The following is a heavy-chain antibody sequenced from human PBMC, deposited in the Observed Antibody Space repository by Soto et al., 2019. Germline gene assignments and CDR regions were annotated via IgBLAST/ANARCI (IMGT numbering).Heavy chain of an antibody. CDR2: VKSQSDGGTT. CDR1: GFTFSNAL. D-gene: IGHD3-10*01. J-gene: IGHJ4*02. CDR3: TTGSTGRDY. Sequence: EVQLVESGGGLVKPGGSLRLSCAASGFTFSNALMTWVRQAPGKGLEWVGHVKSQSDGGTTDYAAPVKGRFTISRDDSENTLYLQMHSLTAEDTGVYYCTTGSTGRDYWGQGTLVTVSS. V-gene: IGHV3-15*01.